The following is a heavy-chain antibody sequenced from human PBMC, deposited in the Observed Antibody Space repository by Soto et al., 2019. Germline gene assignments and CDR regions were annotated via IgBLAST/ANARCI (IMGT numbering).Heavy chain of an antibody. Sequence: GASLKVSCKVSGYTLTELSMHWVRQAPGKGLEWMGGFDPEDGETIYAQKFQGRVTMTEDTSTDTAYMELSSLRSEDTAVYYCATGGPHSRSRNFWFYYGMDVWGQGTTVTVSS. D-gene: IGHD1-7*01. J-gene: IGHJ6*02. CDR3: ATGGPHSRSRNFWFYYGMDV. CDR1: GYTLTELS. V-gene: IGHV1-24*01. CDR2: FDPEDGET.